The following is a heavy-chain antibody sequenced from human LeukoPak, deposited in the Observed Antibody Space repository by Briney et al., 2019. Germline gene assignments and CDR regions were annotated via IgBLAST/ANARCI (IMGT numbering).Heavy chain of an antibody. Sequence: PSETLSLTCTVSDASMNSYYWSWIRQPPGKGLEWNGYVSYSGATDYNPSLKSRVTISADMSKNHFSLRLSSVTAAETAIYYCAKYRVGSTYFDNWAQGTLVTVSS. CDR3: AKYRVGSTYFDN. CDR1: DASMNSYY. CDR2: VSYSGAT. D-gene: IGHD1-26*01. V-gene: IGHV4-59*01. J-gene: IGHJ4*02.